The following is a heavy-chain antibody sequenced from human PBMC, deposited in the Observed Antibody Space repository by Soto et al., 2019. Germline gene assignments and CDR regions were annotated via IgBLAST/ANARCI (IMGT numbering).Heavy chain of an antibody. Sequence: QVQLQESGPGLVKPSQTLSLTCTVSGASISSGFYYWTWIRQFPGKGLEWIGYIYYRGSTYYNPSLKSRLTMSIDTSKNQFSLKLTSVTAAHMAVSYCSRAEEYSSPWGLFDPWGQGTLVAVSS. CDR3: SRAEEYSSPWGLFDP. CDR2: IYYRGST. V-gene: IGHV4-31*03. J-gene: IGHJ5*02. D-gene: IGHD3-22*01. CDR1: GASISSGFYY.